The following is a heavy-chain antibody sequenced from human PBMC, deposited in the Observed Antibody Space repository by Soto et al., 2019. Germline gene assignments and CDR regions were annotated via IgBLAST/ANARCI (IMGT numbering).Heavy chain of an antibody. V-gene: IGHV4-39*01. CDR3: AIHDSRGSSGWYLRYFQH. CDR2: IYYSGST. CDR1: GGSISSSSYY. J-gene: IGHJ1*01. Sequence: QLQLQESGPGLVKPSETLSLTCTVSGGSISSSSYYWGWIRQPPGKGLEWIGSIYYSGSTYYNPSLKSRVTISVDTSKNQFSLKLSSVTAADTAVYYCAIHDSRGSSGWYLRYFQHWGQGTLVTVSS. D-gene: IGHD6-19*01.